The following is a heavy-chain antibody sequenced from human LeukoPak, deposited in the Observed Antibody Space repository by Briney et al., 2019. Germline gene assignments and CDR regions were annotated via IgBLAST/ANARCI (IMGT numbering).Heavy chain of an antibody. J-gene: IGHJ4*02. CDR1: GFTFSSYA. Sequence: GGSLRLSCAASGFTFSSYAMSWVRQAPGKGLEWVPAISGSGGSTYYADSVKGRFTISRDNSKNTLYLQMNSLRAEDTAVYYCATVFSFSAYYFDYWGQGTLVTVSS. D-gene: IGHD4-17*01. V-gene: IGHV3-23*01. CDR3: ATVFSFSAYYFDY. CDR2: ISGSGGST.